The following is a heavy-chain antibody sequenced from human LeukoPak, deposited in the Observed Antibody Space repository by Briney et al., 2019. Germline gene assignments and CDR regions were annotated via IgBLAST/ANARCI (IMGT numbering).Heavy chain of an antibody. J-gene: IGHJ4*02. D-gene: IGHD2-15*01. CDR3: ATAIYCSGGSCYSKGSY. CDR1: GFTFSNAW. V-gene: IGHV3-15*01. CDR2: IKSKTDGGTT. Sequence: GGSLRLSCAASGFTFSNAWMSWVRQAPGKGLEWVGRIKSKTDGGTTDYAAPVKGRFTISRDDSKNTLYLQMNSLKTEDTAVYYCATAIYCSGGSCYSKGSYWGQGTLGTVSS.